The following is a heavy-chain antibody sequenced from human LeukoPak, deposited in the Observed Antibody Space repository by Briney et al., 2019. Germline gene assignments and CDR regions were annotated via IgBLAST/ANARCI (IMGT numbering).Heavy chain of an antibody. J-gene: IGHJ5*02. Sequence: SVKVSCKASGGTFSSYAISWVRQAPGQGLEWMGGIIPIFGTANYAQKFQGRVTITADESTSTTYMELSSLRSEDTAVYYCARDRRVGATHNWFDPWGQGTLVTVSS. CDR1: GGTFSSYA. D-gene: IGHD1-26*01. CDR2: IIPIFGTA. V-gene: IGHV1-69*13. CDR3: ARDRRVGATHNWFDP.